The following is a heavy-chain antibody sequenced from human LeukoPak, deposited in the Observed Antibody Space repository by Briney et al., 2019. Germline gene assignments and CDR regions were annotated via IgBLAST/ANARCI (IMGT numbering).Heavy chain of an antibody. Sequence: ASVKVSCKASGYTFTSYGISWVRQAPGQGLEWMGWISAYNGSTNYAQKLQGRVTMTTDTSTSTAYMELRSLRSDDTAVYYCARDPPFSGRYYQLVYWGQGTLVTVSS. J-gene: IGHJ4*02. V-gene: IGHV1-18*01. CDR3: ARDPPFSGRYYQLVY. CDR2: ISAYNGST. D-gene: IGHD1-26*01. CDR1: GYTFTSYG.